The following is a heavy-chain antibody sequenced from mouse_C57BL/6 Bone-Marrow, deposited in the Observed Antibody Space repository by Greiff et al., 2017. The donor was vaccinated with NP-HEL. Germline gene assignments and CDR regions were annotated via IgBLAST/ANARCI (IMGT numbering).Heavy chain of an antibody. J-gene: IGHJ1*03. V-gene: IGHV7-3*01. D-gene: IGHD1-1*01. Sequence: EVKVVESGGGLVQPGGSLSLSCAASGFTFTDYYMSWVRQPPGKALEWLGFIRNKANGYTTEYSASVKGRFTISRDNSQSILYLQMNALRAEDSATYYGARYNYCDSSYWYFDVWGTGTTVTVSA. CDR2: IRNKANGYTT. CDR1: GFTFTDYY. CDR3: ARYNYCDSSYWYFDV.